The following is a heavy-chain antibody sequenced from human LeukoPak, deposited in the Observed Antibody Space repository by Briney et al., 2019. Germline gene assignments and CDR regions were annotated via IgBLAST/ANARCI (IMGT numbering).Heavy chain of an antibody. CDR3: ATSESQTKFDY. CDR2: IFPGDSDT. Sequence: GESLKISCKGSGYIFTTYWIGWVRQMPGKGLEWMGIIFPGDSDTIYSPSFQGQVTISADKSINTAYLQWSSLRASDTAMYYCATSESQTKFDYWGQGTLVTASS. D-gene: IGHD1/OR15-1a*01. V-gene: IGHV5-51*01. J-gene: IGHJ4*02. CDR1: GYIFTTYW.